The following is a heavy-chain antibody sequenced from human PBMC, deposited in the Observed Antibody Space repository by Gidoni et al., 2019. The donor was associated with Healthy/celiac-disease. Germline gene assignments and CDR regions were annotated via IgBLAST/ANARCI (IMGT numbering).Heavy chain of an antibody. Sequence: QVQLQESGPGLLKPSETLALTCTVAPGPIRNHYCAWVRQSAGKGLEWIGRINTSGSNTYNPSLQSRVTMSLDTSKSQFSLRLTSVTAADTAVYFCAAYPSLYDRSGYYVAWGQGTLVTVSS. CDR3: AAYPSLYDRSGYYVA. J-gene: IGHJ5*02. D-gene: IGHD3-22*01. CDR1: PGPIRNHY. V-gene: IGHV4-4*07. CDR2: INTSGSN.